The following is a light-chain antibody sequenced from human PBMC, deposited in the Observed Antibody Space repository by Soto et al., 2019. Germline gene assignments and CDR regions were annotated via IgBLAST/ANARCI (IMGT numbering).Light chain of an antibody. Sequence: QSVLTQPPSVSAAPGQTVTLSCSGRISNIGNNYVSWFQQFPGTAPKLLIYDNYKRPSGIPDRFSGSKSGTSATLGIDGLEAGDEADYYCGTWDTRLSAVVFGGGTKLTVL. CDR2: DNY. CDR3: GTWDTRLSAVV. V-gene: IGLV1-51*01. CDR1: ISNIGNNY. J-gene: IGLJ2*01.